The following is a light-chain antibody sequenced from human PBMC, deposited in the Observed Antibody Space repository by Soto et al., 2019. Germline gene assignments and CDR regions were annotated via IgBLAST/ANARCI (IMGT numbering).Light chain of an antibody. CDR3: QHYGSSRT. CDR1: QSVSRR. Sequence: EGVLTQSPGTLSLSPGGRATLSFRASQSVSRRLAWYQQRPGQSPRLLISGASMRASGVPVRFIGSGSGTDFTLTISRPEPEDFAVYYCQHYGSSRTFGQGTKVDIK. J-gene: IGKJ1*01. V-gene: IGKV3-20*01. CDR2: GAS.